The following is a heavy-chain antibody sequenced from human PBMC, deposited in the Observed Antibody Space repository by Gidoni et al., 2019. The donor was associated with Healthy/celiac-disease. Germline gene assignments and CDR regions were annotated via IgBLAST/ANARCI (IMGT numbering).Heavy chain of an antibody. CDR2: IYTSGST. CDR1: GGSISSGSSY. V-gene: IGHV4-61*02. CDR3: ASAYCGGDCYDAGWFDP. Sequence: QVQLQESGPGLVKPSQTLSLTCTVSGGSISSGSSYWSWIRQPAGKGLEWIGRIYTSGSTNYNPSLKSRVTISVDTFKNQFSLKLSSVTAADTAVYYCASAYCGGDCYDAGWFDPWGQGTLVTVSS. D-gene: IGHD2-21*02. J-gene: IGHJ5*02.